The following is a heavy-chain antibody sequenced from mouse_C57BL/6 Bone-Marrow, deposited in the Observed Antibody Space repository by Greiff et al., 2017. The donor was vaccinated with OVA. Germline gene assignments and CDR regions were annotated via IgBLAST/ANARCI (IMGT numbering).Heavy chain of an antibody. D-gene: IGHD4-1*01. Sequence: VQLQQSGAELVRPGASVKLSCTASGFNIKDDYMHWVKQRPEQGLEWIGWIDPENGDTEYASKFQGKATVTADTSSNTAYLQLSSLTSEDTAVYYCTTNWPAYFDYWGQGTTLTVSS. CDR1: GFNIKDDY. J-gene: IGHJ2*01. CDR2: IDPENGDT. CDR3: TTNWPAYFDY. V-gene: IGHV14-4*01.